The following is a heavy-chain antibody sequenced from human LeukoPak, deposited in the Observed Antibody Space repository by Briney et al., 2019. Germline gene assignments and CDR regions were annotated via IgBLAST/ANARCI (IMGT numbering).Heavy chain of an antibody. CDR3: SRGFVSISTYVDY. J-gene: IGHJ4*02. CDR1: GGSVSNYC. CDR2: IYYSGST. D-gene: IGHD3-16*01. V-gene: IGHV4-59*02. Sequence: PSETLSLPCTVSGGSVSNYCWKRIRQPPGKGLEWIGYIYYSGSTNYNPSLKSRVTISVDTSKNQFSLKLRSVTAADTAVYLCSRGFVSISTYVDYWGQGTLVTVSS.